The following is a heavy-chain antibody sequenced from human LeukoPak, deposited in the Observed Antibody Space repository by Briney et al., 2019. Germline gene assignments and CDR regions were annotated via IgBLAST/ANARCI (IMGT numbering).Heavy chain of an antibody. CDR2: IAHDGTT. CDR3: TREDRPYCPFAY. J-gene: IGHJ4*02. CDR1: GGSIDITNY. Sequence: PSETLSLTCGVSGGSIDITNYWSWARQAPGKGLEWIGEIAHDGTTNYNPSLRSRVAMSFDRANNQFSLSLTSVAAADTAVYYCTREDRPYCPFAYWGQGVLVTVSS. D-gene: IGHD1-26*01. V-gene: IGHV4-4*02.